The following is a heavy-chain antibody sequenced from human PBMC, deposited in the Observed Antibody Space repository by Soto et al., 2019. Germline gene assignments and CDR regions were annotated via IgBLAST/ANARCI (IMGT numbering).Heavy chain of an antibody. J-gene: IGHJ5*02. CDR3: ARAAGTVWFDP. CDR2: IYYSGGT. V-gene: IGHV4-61*01. D-gene: IGHD6-19*01. Sequence: QVQLQESGPGLVKPSETLSLTCTVSGGSVSSGSYYWSWIRQPPGKGLEWIGYIYYSGGTNYNPSLKSRVTISVDTSKNQFSLKLSSVTAADTAVYYCARAAGTVWFDPWGQGTLVTVSS. CDR1: GGSVSSGSYY.